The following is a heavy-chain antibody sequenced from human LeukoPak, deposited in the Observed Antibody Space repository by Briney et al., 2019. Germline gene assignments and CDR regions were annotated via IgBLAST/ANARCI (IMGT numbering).Heavy chain of an antibody. J-gene: IGHJ4*02. Sequence: ALVKVSCKASGYTFTSYDINWVRQATGQGLEWMGWMNPNSGNTGYAQKFQGRVTMTRNTSISTAYMELSSLRSEDTAVYYCARLGRYCSGGSCYSGRRGLGYYFDYWGQGTLVTVSS. CDR3: ARLGRYCSGGSCYSGRRGLGYYFDY. D-gene: IGHD2-15*01. V-gene: IGHV1-8*01. CDR2: MNPNSGNT. CDR1: GYTFTSYD.